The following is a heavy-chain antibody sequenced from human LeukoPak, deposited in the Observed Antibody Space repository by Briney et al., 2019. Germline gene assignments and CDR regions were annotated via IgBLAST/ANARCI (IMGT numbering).Heavy chain of an antibody. Sequence: GGSLRLSCAASGFTFSSYGMHWVRQSPGKGLEWVAVISYDGSNKYYADSVKGRFTISRDNSKNTLYLQMNSLRAEDTAVYYCAKVGAIRYGSDNWFDPWGQGTLVTVSS. J-gene: IGHJ5*02. CDR1: GFTFSSYG. D-gene: IGHD3-10*01. V-gene: IGHV3-30*18. CDR2: ISYDGSNK. CDR3: AKVGAIRYGSDNWFDP.